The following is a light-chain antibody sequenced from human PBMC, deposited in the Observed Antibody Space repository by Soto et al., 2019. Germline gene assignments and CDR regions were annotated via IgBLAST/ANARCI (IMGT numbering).Light chain of an antibody. CDR2: EAS. CDR3: QQYNVYSWT. CDR1: QNINSF. V-gene: IGKV1-5*03. Sequence: DIHMTQSPSTLSASVGDIVTITCRASQNINSFLDWYQQKPGKAPKLLIYEASSLEKGVPASFGSSGSGTEFTLTISSLQADDFANDYCQQYNVYSWTFGQGTKVEI. J-gene: IGKJ1*01.